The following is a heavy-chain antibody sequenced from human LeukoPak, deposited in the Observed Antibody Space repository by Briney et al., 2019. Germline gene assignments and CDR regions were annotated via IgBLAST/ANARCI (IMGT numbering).Heavy chain of an antibody. CDR1: DGSFSDYY. CDR2: INHSGST. Sequence: SETLSLTCAVHDGSFSDYYWSWIRQPPGKGLEWIGEINHSGSTNYKTSLKSRATISVDTSKNQFSLKLSSVTAADTAVYYCARHKSGSFPFQHWGQGTLVTVSS. V-gene: IGHV4-34*01. CDR3: ARHKSGSFPFQH. J-gene: IGHJ1*01. D-gene: IGHD1-26*01.